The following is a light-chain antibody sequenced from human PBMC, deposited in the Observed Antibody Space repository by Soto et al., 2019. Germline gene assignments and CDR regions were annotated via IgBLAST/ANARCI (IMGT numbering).Light chain of an antibody. CDR2: DAS. V-gene: IGKV1-5*01. Sequence: DIRMTQSPSTLSASVGDRVTITCRASQSIRNWLAWYQQKPGKAPKLLIYDASTLQGGVPSRFSGVGSGTEFTLTINSLQPDDFATYYCQQYNNYSPSWTFGQGTKVDIK. CDR1: QSIRNW. CDR3: QQYNNYSPSWT. J-gene: IGKJ1*01.